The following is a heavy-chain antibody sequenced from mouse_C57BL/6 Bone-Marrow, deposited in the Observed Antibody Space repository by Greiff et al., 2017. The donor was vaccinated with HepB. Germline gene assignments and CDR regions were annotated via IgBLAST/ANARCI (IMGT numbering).Heavy chain of an antibody. CDR3: ARDYDGSSGFDY. J-gene: IGHJ2*01. Sequence: EVQGVESGGGLVQPGGSLKLSCAASGFTFSDYYMYWVRQTPEKRLEWVAYISNGGGSTYYPDTVKGRFTISRDNAKNTLYLQMSRLKSEDTAMYYCARDYDGSSGFDYWGQGTTLTVSS. V-gene: IGHV5-12*01. CDR2: ISNGGGST. D-gene: IGHD1-1*01. CDR1: GFTFSDYY.